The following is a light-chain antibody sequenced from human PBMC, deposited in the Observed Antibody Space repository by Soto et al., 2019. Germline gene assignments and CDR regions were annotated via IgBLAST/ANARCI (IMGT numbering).Light chain of an antibody. Sequence: EIVLTQSPGTLSLSPGERATLSCRASQSVSSSYLAWYQQKPGQAPRLLIYGASSRATGIPDRFSGSGSGTDFTLTISRPEPEDFAVYYCQQYDSSPLTFGGGTQVEIK. J-gene: IGKJ4*01. V-gene: IGKV3-20*01. CDR3: QQYDSSPLT. CDR2: GAS. CDR1: QSVSSSY.